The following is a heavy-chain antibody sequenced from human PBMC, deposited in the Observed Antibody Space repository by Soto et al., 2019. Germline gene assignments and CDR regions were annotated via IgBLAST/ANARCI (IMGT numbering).Heavy chain of an antibody. V-gene: IGHV4-61*01. CDR3: ATLRYCNSISCYGAFDF. D-gene: IGHD2-2*01. CDR2: IYYSGRT. Sequence: QVQLQESGPGLVKPSETLSLTCTVSGGSVSSGTDYWSWIRQPPGKGLEWIGYIYYSGRTNYNPSLKSRVTISVDTSKNQFSLKLSSVTAADTAVYFCATLRYCNSISCYGAFDFWGQGTMVTVSS. CDR1: GGSVSSGTDY. J-gene: IGHJ3*01.